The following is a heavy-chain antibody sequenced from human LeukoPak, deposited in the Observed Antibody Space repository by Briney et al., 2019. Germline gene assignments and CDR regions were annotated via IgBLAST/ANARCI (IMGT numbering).Heavy chain of an antibody. Sequence: SVKVSCKASGGTFSSYAISWVRQAPGHGLEWMGGIIPIFGTANYARKFQGRVTITADESTSTAYMELSSLRSEDTAVYYCARAQGYCSSTSCPYYFDYWGQGTLVTVSS. D-gene: IGHD2-2*01. V-gene: IGHV1-69*01. CDR1: GGTFSSYA. J-gene: IGHJ4*02. CDR3: ARAQGYCSSTSCPYYFDY. CDR2: IIPIFGTA.